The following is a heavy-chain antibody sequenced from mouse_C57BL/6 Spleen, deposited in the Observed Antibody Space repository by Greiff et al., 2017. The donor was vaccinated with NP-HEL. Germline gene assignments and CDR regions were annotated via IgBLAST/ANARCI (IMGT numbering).Heavy chain of an antibody. CDR1: GYTFTSYT. V-gene: IGHV1-4*01. CDR2: INPSSGYT. CDR3: AREARNYFDY. J-gene: IGHJ2*01. D-gene: IGHD3-3*01. Sequence: VQGVESGAELARPGASVKMSCKASGYTFTSYTMHWVKQRPGQGLEWIGYINPSSGYTKYNQKFKDKATLTADKSSSTAYMQLSSLTSEDSAVYYCAREARNYFDYWGQGTTLTVSS.